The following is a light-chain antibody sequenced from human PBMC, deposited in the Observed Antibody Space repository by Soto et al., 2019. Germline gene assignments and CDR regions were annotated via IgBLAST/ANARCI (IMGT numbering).Light chain of an antibody. J-gene: IGKJ5*01. Sequence: DIQMTQAPASLYASVGDRVTLPCRASQSISSYLNWYQKKPGKAPKLLIDAASSLQSGVPSRFSGSGSGTDFTLTITSLQPEDFATYYCQKSSRTPITCGLGTRLDI. V-gene: IGKV1-39*01. CDR3: QKSSRTPIT. CDR1: QSISSY. CDR2: AAS.